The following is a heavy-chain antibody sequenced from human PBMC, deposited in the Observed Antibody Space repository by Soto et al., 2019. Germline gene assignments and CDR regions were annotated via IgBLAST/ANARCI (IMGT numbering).Heavy chain of an antibody. CDR1: GYTFTSYY. CDR2: INPSGGST. D-gene: IGHD4-17*01. J-gene: IGHJ1*01. Sequence: ASVKVSCKASGYTFTSYYMHWVRQAPGQGLEWMGIINPSGGSTTYARNFQGRVTMTRDTSTSTLYMELSSLTSEDTAVYYCAREETTVVKGYFQYWGQGTLVTVSS. CDR3: AREETTVVKGYFQY. V-gene: IGHV1-46*03.